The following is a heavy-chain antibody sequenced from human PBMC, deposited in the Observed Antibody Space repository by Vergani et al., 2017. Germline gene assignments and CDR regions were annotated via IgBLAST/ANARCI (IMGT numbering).Heavy chain of an antibody. J-gene: IGHJ5*02. V-gene: IGHV3-23*01. CDR3: ARRGYCSSTSCYAWFDP. D-gene: IGHD2-2*01. Sequence: EVQLLESGGGLVQPGGSLRLSCAASGFTFSSYAMSWVRQAPGKGLEWVSAISGSGGSTYYADSVKGRFTISRDNSKNTLYLQMNSLRAEDTAVYYCARRGYCSSTSCYAWFDPWGQGTLVTVSS. CDR2: ISGSGGST. CDR1: GFTFSSYA.